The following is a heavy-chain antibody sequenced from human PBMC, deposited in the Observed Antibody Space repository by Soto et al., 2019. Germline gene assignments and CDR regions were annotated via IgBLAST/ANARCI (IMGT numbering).Heavy chain of an antibody. CDR1: GVSLNSGHSY. Sequence: SSETLSLTCTVSGVSLNSGHSYRVWIRQSPGKGLAWIASIYYDESTYYNPSLKSRVTISTDKPKNQFSLTLKSVTAADTAVYYCGKVLIGATRHTDVDSWGQGALVTVSS. D-gene: IGHD2-15*01. V-gene: IGHV4-39*01. CDR2: IYYDEST. CDR3: GKVLIGATRHTDVDS. J-gene: IGHJ4*02.